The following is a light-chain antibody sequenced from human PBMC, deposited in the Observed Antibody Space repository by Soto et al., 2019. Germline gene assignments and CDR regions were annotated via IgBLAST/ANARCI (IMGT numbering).Light chain of an antibody. Sequence: EIVLTQSSATLSLSPGERPTLSCRASQSVTSNALAWYQQKPGQAPRLLIYGVSSRATGIPDRFSGSGSGTDFTLTISSLEPEDFAVYYCQQRSKWPLTFGGGTKVEIK. J-gene: IGKJ4*01. CDR3: QQRSKWPLT. CDR2: GVS. V-gene: IGKV3-11*01. CDR1: QSVTSN.